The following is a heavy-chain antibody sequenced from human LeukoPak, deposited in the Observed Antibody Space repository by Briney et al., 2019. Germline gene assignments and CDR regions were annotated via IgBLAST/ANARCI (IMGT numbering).Heavy chain of an antibody. CDR1: GSNPSSYA. Sequence: SVKVSCKASGSNPSSYAISRVRQAPGQGLEWMGRIIPIFGTANYARKFQGRVTITTDESTSTDYMELSSLRSEDTAVYYCARRDGYCSSTSCYMSSESFDYWGQGTLVTVTS. J-gene: IGHJ4*02. D-gene: IGHD2-2*02. CDR2: IIPIFGTA. CDR3: ARRDGYCSSTSCYMSSESFDY. V-gene: IGHV1-69*05.